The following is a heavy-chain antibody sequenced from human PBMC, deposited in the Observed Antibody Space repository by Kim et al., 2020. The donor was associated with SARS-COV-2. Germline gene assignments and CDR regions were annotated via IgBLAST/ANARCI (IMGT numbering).Heavy chain of an antibody. J-gene: IGHJ5*02. CDR2: INTNTGNP. Sequence: ASVKVSCKASGYTFTSYSMNWVRQAPGQGLEWMGWINTNTGNPTYAQGFKERVVFSLDTSVSTTYLEISSLKAEDTAVYYCARIPSAYCSSSSCYSWFDPWGQGTLVTVSS. CDR1: GYTFTSYS. CDR3: ARIPSAYCSSSSCYSWFDP. D-gene: IGHD2-2*02. V-gene: IGHV7-4-1*02.